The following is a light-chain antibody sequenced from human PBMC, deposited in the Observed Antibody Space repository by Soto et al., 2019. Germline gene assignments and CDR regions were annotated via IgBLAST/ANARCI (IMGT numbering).Light chain of an antibody. J-gene: IGKJ2*01. CDR3: QHYNNWPYT. Sequence: EIVMTQSPATLSVSPGERATLSCRASQSVSSNLAWYQQKSGLAPRLLIYGASTRATGFPARFSGSGSGTEFTLTISTLQSEDFAVYYCQHYNNWPYTFGPGTKLEIK. CDR1: QSVSSN. V-gene: IGKV3-15*01. CDR2: GAS.